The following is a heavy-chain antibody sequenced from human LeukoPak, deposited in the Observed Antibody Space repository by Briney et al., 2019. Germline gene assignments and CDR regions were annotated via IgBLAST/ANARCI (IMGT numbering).Heavy chain of an antibody. D-gene: IGHD4-23*01. V-gene: IGHV3-43*02. CDR1: GFTFHDYG. CDR3: AKARPVVSY. J-gene: IGHJ4*02. Sequence: PGGSLRLSCAASGFTFHDYGVHWVRHAPRRGLEWVSFINADGSKTYYADSVKGRFTFSRDNNTSSLHLQLCSLRTDDSALYYGAKARPVVSYWGQGTLVSVSS. CDR2: INADGSKT.